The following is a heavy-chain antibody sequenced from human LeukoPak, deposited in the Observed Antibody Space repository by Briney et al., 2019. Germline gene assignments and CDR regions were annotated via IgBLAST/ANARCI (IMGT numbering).Heavy chain of an antibody. J-gene: IGHJ4*02. CDR2: IYTSGIT. D-gene: IGHD3-22*01. CDR1: GGSITNYY. Sequence: SETLSLTCTVSGGSITNYYWSWIRQPAGKGLEWIGRIYTSGITDYNPSLRSRVTLSVDTSKNHFSLKLSSVTAADTAVYFCAREHRDYVGDGYYYGCWGQGTLVTVSS. CDR3: AREHRDYVGDGYYYGC. V-gene: IGHV4-4*07.